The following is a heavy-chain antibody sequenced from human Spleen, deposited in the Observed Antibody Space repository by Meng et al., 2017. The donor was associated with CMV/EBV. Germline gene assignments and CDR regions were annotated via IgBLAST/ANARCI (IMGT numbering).Heavy chain of an antibody. Sequence: AVYGGSFSGYYWSWIRQPPGKELEWIGEINHSGSTNYNPSFKSRVTISVDTSKNQFSLKLSSVTAADTAVYYCAREPREWLGYDFDYWGQGTLVTVSS. CDR2: INHSGST. CDR1: GGSFSGYY. J-gene: IGHJ4*02. D-gene: IGHD3-3*01. CDR3: AREPREWLGYDFDY. V-gene: IGHV4-34*01.